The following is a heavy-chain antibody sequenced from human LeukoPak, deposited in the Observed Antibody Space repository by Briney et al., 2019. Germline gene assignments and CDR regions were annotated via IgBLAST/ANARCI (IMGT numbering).Heavy chain of an antibody. CDR3: ARLQEWLVGDAFDV. CDR1: GFSFTNYD. CDR2: ISNSETTI. Sequence: GGSLRLSCAASGFSFTNYDINWVRQAPGKGLEWVSYISNSETTIYYADSVKGRFTISRDNTKKPLYLQMNSLRAEDTGVYYCARLQEWLVGDAFDVWGQGTMVTVSS. J-gene: IGHJ3*01. V-gene: IGHV3-48*03. D-gene: IGHD6-19*01.